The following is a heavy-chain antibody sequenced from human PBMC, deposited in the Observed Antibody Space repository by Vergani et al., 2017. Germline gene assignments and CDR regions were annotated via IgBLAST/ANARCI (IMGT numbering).Heavy chain of an antibody. CDR2: IYYSGSA. CDR1: GGSISRYY. Sequence: QVQLQESGPGLVKPSETLSLTCTVSGGSISRYYWSWIRQPPGKGLEWIGNIYYSGSANYNPPLKSRVTIPVDTSKNQFSLKLSSVTAANTAVYCCAGRGGGRGRLFDPWGQGTLVTVSS. CDR3: AGRGGGRGRLFDP. J-gene: IGHJ5*02. D-gene: IGHD4-23*01. V-gene: IGHV4-59*01.